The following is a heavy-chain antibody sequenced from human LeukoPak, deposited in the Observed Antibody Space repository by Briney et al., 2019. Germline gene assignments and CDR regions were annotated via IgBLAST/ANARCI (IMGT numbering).Heavy chain of an antibody. J-gene: IGHJ4*02. V-gene: IGHV3-23*01. D-gene: IGHD3-3*01. CDR1: GFTFDDYA. CDR3: AKAKYYDFWSGYSNFDY. CDR2: ISGSGGST. Sequence: GGSLRLSCAASGFTFDDYAMHWVRQAPGKGLEWVSAISGSGGSTYYADSVKGRFTISRDNSKNTLYLQMSSLRAEDTAVYYCAKAKYYDFWSGYSNFDYWGQGTLVTVSS.